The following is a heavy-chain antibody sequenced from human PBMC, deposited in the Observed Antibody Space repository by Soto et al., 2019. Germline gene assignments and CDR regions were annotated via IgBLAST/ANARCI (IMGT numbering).Heavy chain of an antibody. V-gene: IGHV1-69*01. J-gene: IGHJ4*02. CDR3: AKNRVGGTGAFDY. CDR2: IIPIFGTA. D-gene: IGHD3-16*01. Sequence: QVQLVQSGAEVKKPGSSVKVSCKSSGGTFSSYAISWVRQAPGQGLEWMGGIIPIFGTANYAQKFQGRVTIAANDSTRTACMELSSLRSEDTAVYYCAKNRVGGTGAFDYWGQGTLVTVSS. CDR1: GGTFSSYA.